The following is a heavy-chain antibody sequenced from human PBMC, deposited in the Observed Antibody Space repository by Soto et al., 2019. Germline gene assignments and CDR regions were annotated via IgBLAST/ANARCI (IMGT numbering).Heavy chain of an antibody. CDR2: IFSNDEK. CDR1: GFSLSNARMG. CDR3: ARILGYSSSWYRRLDY. Sequence: QVTLKESGPVLVKPTETLTLTCAVSGFSLSNARMGVSWIRQPPGKALEWLAHIFSNDEKSYSTSLKSRLTISKDTSKSQVVLTMTNMDPVDTATYYCARILGYSSSWYRRLDYWGQGTLVTVSS. D-gene: IGHD6-13*01. V-gene: IGHV2-26*01. J-gene: IGHJ4*02.